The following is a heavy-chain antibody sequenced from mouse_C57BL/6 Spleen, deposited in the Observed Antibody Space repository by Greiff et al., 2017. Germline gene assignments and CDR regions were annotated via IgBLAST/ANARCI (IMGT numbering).Heavy chain of an antibody. D-gene: IGHD2-4*01. CDR1: GYTFTTYP. Sequence: VQLQESGAELVKPGASVKMSCKASGYTFTTYPIEWMKQNPGKSLEWIGNFHPYNDDTKYNEKFKGKATLTVEKSSSTVYLELSRLTSDDSAVYYCARDYDYDGGFAYWGQGTLVTVSA. CDR3: ARDYDYDGGFAY. CDR2: FHPYNDDT. V-gene: IGHV1-47*01. J-gene: IGHJ3*01.